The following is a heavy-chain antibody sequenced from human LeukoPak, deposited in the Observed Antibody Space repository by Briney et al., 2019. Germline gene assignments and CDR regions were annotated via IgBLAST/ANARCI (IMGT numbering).Heavy chain of an antibody. Sequence: PGGSLSLSCAASGFTFRSYAMSWVRQAAGKGLEWVSATSGSGGITYYADSVKDRFTISRDNSTNTLYLQMNSLRAEDTAVYYCTKALQELVPCYFDYWGQGTLVTVSS. CDR1: GFTFRSYA. CDR2: TSGSGGIT. J-gene: IGHJ4*02. V-gene: IGHV3-23*01. CDR3: TKALQELVPCYFDY. D-gene: IGHD6-13*01.